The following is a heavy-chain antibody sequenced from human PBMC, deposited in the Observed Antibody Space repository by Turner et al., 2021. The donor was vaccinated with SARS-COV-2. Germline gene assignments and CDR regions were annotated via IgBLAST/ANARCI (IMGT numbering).Heavy chain of an antibody. CDR3: ARRYCSGGSCSNFDY. V-gene: IGHV4-4*02. Sequence: NWWGWVSQPPGRGLEWIGENYHSGNTNYNPSLKSRVTISVDKSKNHFSLKLSSVTATDTAVYYCARRYCSGGSCSNFDYWGQGTLVTVSS. CDR2: NYHSGNT. CDR1: NW. D-gene: IGHD2-15*01. J-gene: IGHJ4*02.